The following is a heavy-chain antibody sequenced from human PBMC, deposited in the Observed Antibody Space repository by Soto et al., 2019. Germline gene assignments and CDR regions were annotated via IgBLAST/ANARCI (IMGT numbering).Heavy chain of an antibody. Sequence: QITLRESGPTLVKPTQTLTLTCTFSGFSLSTSGVGVGWIRQPPGKALEWLALIYWDGDRRYSPSLESRLTNSKDTSKNQVVLTMTNMDPVDTATYYCAHSAAPRLFDYWGQGTLVTVSS. CDR1: GFSLSTSGVG. CDR3: AHSAAPRLFDY. CDR2: IYWDGDR. D-gene: IGHD6-25*01. V-gene: IGHV2-5*02. J-gene: IGHJ4*02.